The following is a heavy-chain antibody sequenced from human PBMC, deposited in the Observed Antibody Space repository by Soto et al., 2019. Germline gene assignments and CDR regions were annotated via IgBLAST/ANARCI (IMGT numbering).Heavy chain of an antibody. J-gene: IGHJ5*01. CDR1: GRSISGAYY. Sequence: KPSETLSLTCTVSGRSISGAYYWNWILQAPGKGLEWIGYVYHTGSTYHNPSLKSRGSISVDTSNNQFSLKLSSVTAADTAVYFCAREPYDITGNGIDSWGQGIPVTVSS. CDR2: VYHTGST. CDR3: AREPYDITGNGIDS. D-gene: IGHD3-22*01. V-gene: IGHV4-30-4*01.